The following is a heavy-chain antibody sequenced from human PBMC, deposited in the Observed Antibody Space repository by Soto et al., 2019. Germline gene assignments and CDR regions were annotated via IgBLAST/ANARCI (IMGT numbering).Heavy chain of an antibody. CDR1: GGTFSSYA. CDR3: ARGLNTAIFSGFDGWAPGFDY. CDR2: IIPIFGTA. D-gene: IGHD5-18*01. J-gene: IGHJ4*02. Sequence: SVKVSCKASGGTFSSYAISWVRQAPGQGLEWMGGIIPIFGTANYAQKFKGRVTITADESTSTAYMELSSLRSEDTAVYYCARGLNTAIFSGFDGWAPGFDYWGQGTLVTV. V-gene: IGHV1-69*13.